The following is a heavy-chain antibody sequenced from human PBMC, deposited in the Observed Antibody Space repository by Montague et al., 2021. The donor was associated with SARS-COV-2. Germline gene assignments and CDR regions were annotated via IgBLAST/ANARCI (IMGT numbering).Heavy chain of an antibody. CDR3: ARDDDSSGWRYYFDY. D-gene: IGHD6-25*01. Sequence: SLSISWAASGFTFSSYAMHWVRQAPGKGLEWVAVISYDGSNKYYADSVKGRFTISRDNSKNTLYLQMNSLRAEDTAVYYCARDDDSSGWRYYFDYWGQGTLVTVSS. CDR2: ISYDGSNK. J-gene: IGHJ4*02. V-gene: IGHV3-30*04. CDR1: GFTFSSYA.